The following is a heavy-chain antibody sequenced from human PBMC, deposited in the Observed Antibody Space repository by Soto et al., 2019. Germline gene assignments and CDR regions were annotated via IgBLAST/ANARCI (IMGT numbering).Heavy chain of an antibody. D-gene: IGHD1-1*01. V-gene: IGHV3-33*01. CDR3: ARDSYGTKNYYYYYMDV. CDR1: GFTFSSYG. CDR2: IGYDGSNK. J-gene: IGHJ6*03. Sequence: QVQLVESGGGVVQPGRSLRLSCAASGFTFSSYGMHWVRQAPGKGLEWVAVIGYDGSNKYYADSVKGRFTISRDNSKNTLYLQMSSLRTEDTAVYFCARDSYGTKNYYYYYMDVWCKGTTVTVSS.